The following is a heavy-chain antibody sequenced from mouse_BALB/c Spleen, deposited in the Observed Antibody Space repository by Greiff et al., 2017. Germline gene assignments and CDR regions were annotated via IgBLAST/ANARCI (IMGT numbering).Heavy chain of an antibody. CDR1: GFNIKDTY. J-gene: IGHJ3*01. Sequence: VQLQQSGAELVKPGASVKLSCTASGFNIKDTYMHWVKQRPEQGLEWIGRIDPANGNTKYDPKFQGKATITADTSSNTAYLQLSSLTSEDTAVYYCASDSSGYEFAYWGQGTLVTVSA. CDR3: ASDSSGYEFAY. V-gene: IGHV14-3*02. CDR2: IDPANGNT. D-gene: IGHD3-2*01.